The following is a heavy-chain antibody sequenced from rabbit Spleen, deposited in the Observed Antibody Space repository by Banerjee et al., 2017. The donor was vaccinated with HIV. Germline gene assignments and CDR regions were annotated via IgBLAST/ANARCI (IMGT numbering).Heavy chain of an antibody. CDR3: ARDAAGREDFNL. D-gene: IGHD4-2*01. J-gene: IGHJ4*01. CDR1: GLDFSSSYW. CDR2: IDVAKSGNP. Sequence: QSLEESGGDLVKPGASLTLTCKASGLDFSSSYWICWVRQAPGKGLEWIACIDVAKSGNPYYTTWAKGRFTISKTSSTTVTLQMTSLTAADTATYFCARDAAGREDFNLWGPGTLVTVS. V-gene: IGHV1S40*01.